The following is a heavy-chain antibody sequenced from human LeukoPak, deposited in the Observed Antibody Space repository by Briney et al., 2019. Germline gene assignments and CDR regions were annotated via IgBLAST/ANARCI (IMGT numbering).Heavy chain of an antibody. Sequence: PGGSLRLSCAASGFIFNKAWMNWVRQAPGKGPEWVGRIKSKNDGGTTDYGSPVKGRFTISRDDSKNTLYLQMNSLITDDTAIYYYTAVMVEDRGFWGQGTLVTVSS. CDR3: TAVMVEDRGF. CDR2: IKSKNDGGTT. CDR1: GFIFNKAW. J-gene: IGHJ4*02. D-gene: IGHD2-15*01. V-gene: IGHV3-15*01.